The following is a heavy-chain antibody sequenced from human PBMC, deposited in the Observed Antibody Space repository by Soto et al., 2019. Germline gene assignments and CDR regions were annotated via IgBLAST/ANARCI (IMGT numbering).Heavy chain of an antibody. J-gene: IGHJ6*02. Sequence: PGGPIRVSCTVAGGPVSSHYMSWVRQETGKGLEWISIIYSAGNTYYADSVKGRFTISRDNSKNTLYLQMNSLGASDTAMYYCARTSMQSRGYSYGPGGMNVWGQGTTVTV. CDR1: GGPVSSHY. V-gene: IGHV3-66*01. D-gene: IGHD5-18*01. CDR2: IYSAGNT. CDR3: ARTSMQSRGYSYGPGGMNV.